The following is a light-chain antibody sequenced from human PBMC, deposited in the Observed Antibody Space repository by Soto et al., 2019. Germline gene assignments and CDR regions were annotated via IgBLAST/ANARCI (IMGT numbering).Light chain of an antibody. Sequence: DIQMTQSPSTLSASVGDRVTITCRASQSISSGLAWYQQKPGKAPKLLIYDASSLESGVPSRFSGSGSGTEFTLTISSMKPDDFKTYYCQKYHSYPRTFGKGTKVEIK. V-gene: IGKV1-5*01. J-gene: IGKJ1*01. CDR2: DAS. CDR3: QKYHSYPRT. CDR1: QSISSG.